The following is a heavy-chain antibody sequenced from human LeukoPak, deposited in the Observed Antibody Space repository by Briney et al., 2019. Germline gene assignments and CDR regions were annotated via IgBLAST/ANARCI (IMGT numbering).Heavy chain of an antibody. CDR3: AKRPRTYSATYYFDY. V-gene: IGHV3-21*04. CDR2: ISSSSSYI. CDR1: GFTFSSYS. Sequence: GSLRLSCAASGFTFSSYSMNWVRQAPGKGLEWVSSISSSSSYIYYADSVKGRFTISRDNAKNSLYLQMNSLRAEDTAVYYCAKRPRTYSATYYFDYWGQGTLVTVSS. D-gene: IGHD1-26*01. J-gene: IGHJ4*02.